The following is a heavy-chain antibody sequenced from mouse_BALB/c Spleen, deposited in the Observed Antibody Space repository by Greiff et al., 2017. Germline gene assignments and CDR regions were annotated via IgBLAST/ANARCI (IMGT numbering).Heavy chain of an antibody. Sequence: VQLQQSGPELVKPGASVKISCKASGYSFTGYFMNWVMQSHGKSLEWIGRINPYNGDTFYNQKFKGKATLTVDKSSSTAHMELRSLASEDSAVYYCARGMITAWFAYWGQGTLVTVSA. V-gene: IGHV1-20*02. D-gene: IGHD2-4*01. CDR3: ARGMITAWFAY. CDR2: INPYNGDT. CDR1: GYSFTGYF. J-gene: IGHJ3*01.